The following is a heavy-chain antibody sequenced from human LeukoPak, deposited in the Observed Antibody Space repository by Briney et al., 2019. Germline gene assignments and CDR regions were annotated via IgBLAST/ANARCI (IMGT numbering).Heavy chain of an antibody. Sequence: PGGSLRLSCAASGFTFSSYAMSWVRQAPGKGREWFSAISGSGGSTYYADSVKGRFTISRDNSKNTLYLQMNSLRAEDTAVYYCAKDQDSSGWYGYYYYGMDVWGQGTTVTVSS. J-gene: IGHJ6*02. V-gene: IGHV3-23*01. D-gene: IGHD6-19*01. CDR2: ISGSGGST. CDR3: AKDQDSSGWYGYYYYGMDV. CDR1: GFTFSSYA.